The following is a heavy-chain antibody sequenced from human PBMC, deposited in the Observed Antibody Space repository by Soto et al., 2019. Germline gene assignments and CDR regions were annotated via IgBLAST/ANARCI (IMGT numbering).Heavy chain of an antibody. D-gene: IGHD2-2*02. V-gene: IGHV3-23*01. J-gene: IGHJ4*02. CDR3: ARAFVSSAAIGEGVGCDY. CDR2: ISGSGGST. Sequence: GGPQRHSYTASEGNIRSSAVSWVRQEAGKGLEWVSAISGSGGSTYYADSVKGRFTISRDNSKNTLYLQMNSLRAEDTAVYYCARAFVSSAAIGEGVGCDYWGQGTLVTGSS. CDR1: EGNIRSSA.